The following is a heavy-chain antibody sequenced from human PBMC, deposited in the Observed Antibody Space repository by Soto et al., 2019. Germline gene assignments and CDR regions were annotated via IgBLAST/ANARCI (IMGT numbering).Heavy chain of an antibody. D-gene: IGHD5-18*01. Sequence: GGSLRLSCAASGFTFSSYWMSWVRQAPGKGLEWVANIKQDGSEKYYVDSVKGRFTISRDNAKNSLYLQMNSLRAEDTAVYYCARDHEQLWLIGPFDYWGQGTLVTVSS. CDR2: IKQDGSEK. CDR1: GFTFSSYW. CDR3: ARDHEQLWLIGPFDY. J-gene: IGHJ4*02. V-gene: IGHV3-7*01.